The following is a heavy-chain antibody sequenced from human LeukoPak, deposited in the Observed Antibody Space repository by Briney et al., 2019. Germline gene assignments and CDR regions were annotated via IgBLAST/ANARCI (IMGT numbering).Heavy chain of an antibody. CDR2: INHSGST. CDR1: GGSFSGYY. V-gene: IGHV4-34*01. D-gene: IGHD6-6*01. Sequence: SETLSLTCAVYGGSFSGYYWSWIRQPPGKGLEWIGEINHSGSTNYNPSLKSRVTISVGTSKNQFSLKLSSVTAADTAVYYWARARRSIAARPRDAFDIWGQGTMVTVSS. J-gene: IGHJ3*02. CDR3: ARARRSIAARPRDAFDI.